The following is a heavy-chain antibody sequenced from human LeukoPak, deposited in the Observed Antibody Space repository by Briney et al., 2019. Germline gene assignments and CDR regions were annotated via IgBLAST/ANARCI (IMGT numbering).Heavy chain of an antibody. V-gene: IGHV3-74*01. CDR3: ARGGGIVGATYYYYYMDV. D-gene: IGHD1-26*01. CDR1: GFTFSSYW. CDR2: INSDGSST. J-gene: IGHJ6*03. Sequence: GGSLRLSXAASGFTFSSYWMHWVRQAPGKGLVWVSRINSDGSSTSYADSVKGRFTISRDNAKNTLYLQMNSLRAEDTAVYYCARGGGIVGATYYYYYMDVWGKGTTVTVSS.